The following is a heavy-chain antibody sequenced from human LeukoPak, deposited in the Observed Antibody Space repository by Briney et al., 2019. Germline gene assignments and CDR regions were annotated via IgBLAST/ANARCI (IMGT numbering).Heavy chain of an antibody. Sequence: PSQTLSLTCTVSGGSISSAGYYWSWIRQYPGKGLGWIGYIYYSGSTEYNPSLRGRVTISPDTSKNQFSLKLTSVTAADTAVYYCALVYCSSIRCFIGAFDIWGQGTMVTVSS. J-gene: IGHJ3*02. CDR1: GGSISSAGYY. V-gene: IGHV4-31*03. D-gene: IGHD2-2*01. CDR2: IYYSGST. CDR3: ALVYCSSIRCFIGAFDI.